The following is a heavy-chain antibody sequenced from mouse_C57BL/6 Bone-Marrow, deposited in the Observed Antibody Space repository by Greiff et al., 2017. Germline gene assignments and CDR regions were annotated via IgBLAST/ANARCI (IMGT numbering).Heavy chain of an antibody. CDR3: TRAYVSTDCDFDD. CDR2: IYPGAGGT. V-gene: IGHV1-80*01. D-gene: IGHD1-1*01. J-gene: IGHJ2*01. CDR1: GYAFSSYW. Sequence: QVQLKESGAELVKPGASVKISCKASGYAFSSYWMNWVKQRPGQGLEWIGHIYPGAGGTNYNGKFKGKATLTADKSSSTAYMQLSSLTSEDSAVYYCTRAYVSTDCDFDDWGKGTTLTVSS.